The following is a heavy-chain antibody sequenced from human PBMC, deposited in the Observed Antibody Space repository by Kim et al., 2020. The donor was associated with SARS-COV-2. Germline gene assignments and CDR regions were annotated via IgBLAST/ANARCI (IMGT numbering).Heavy chain of an antibody. D-gene: IGHD6-13*01. CDR1: GFTFSSYA. CDR3: AKDWHISSPYSSSWYKSVYYYYGMDV. V-gene: IGHV3-23*01. J-gene: IGHJ6*02. CDR2: ISGSGGST. Sequence: GGSLRLSCAASGFTFSSYAMSWVRQAPGKGLEWVSAISGSGGSTYYADSVKGRFTISRDNSKNTLYLQMNSLRAEDTAVYYCAKDWHISSPYSSSWYKSVYYYYGMDVWGQGTTVTVSS.